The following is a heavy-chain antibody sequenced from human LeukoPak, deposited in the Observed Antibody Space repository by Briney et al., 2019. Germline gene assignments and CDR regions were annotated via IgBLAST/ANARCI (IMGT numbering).Heavy chain of an antibody. Sequence: GESLKISCKGSGYSFTSYWIGWVRQMPGKGLEWMGIIYPGDSDTRYSPSFQGQVTISADKSISTAYLQWSSLKASDTAMYYCARRKGIAVAGIRGDWFDPWGQGTLVTVSS. D-gene: IGHD6-19*01. V-gene: IGHV5-51*01. CDR2: IYPGDSDT. J-gene: IGHJ5*02. CDR3: ARRKGIAVAGIRGDWFDP. CDR1: GYSFTSYW.